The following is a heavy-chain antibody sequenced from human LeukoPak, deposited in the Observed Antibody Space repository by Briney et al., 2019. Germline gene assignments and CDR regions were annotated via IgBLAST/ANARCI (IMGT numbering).Heavy chain of an antibody. Sequence: ASVKVSCKASGYTFTSYGISWVRQAPGQGLEWMGWMSAYNGNTNYAQNLQGRVTMTRDTSTSTAYMELRRLRSDDTAVYSWARDRGYVGGVLRLGELSLYRKFDYWGQGTLVTVSS. CDR1: GYTFTSYG. CDR3: ARDRGYVGGVLRLGELSLYRKFDY. J-gene: IGHJ4*02. CDR2: MSAYNGNT. V-gene: IGHV1-18*01. D-gene: IGHD3-16*02.